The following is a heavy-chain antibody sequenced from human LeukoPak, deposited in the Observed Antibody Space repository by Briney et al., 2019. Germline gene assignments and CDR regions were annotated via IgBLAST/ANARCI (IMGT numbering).Heavy chain of an antibody. V-gene: IGHV3-48*01. Sequence: GGSLRLSCVASGFTFSRFSMNWVRQAPGKGLEWISYVSSGSTTTYYAESVKGRFTNSRDNAKNSLYLQMNSLRAEDTAVYYCARDLGSFSSGPPFDYWGQGSLVTVSS. J-gene: IGHJ4*02. CDR2: VSSGSTTT. CDR3: ARDLGSFSSGPPFDY. CDR1: GFTFSRFS. D-gene: IGHD3-16*01.